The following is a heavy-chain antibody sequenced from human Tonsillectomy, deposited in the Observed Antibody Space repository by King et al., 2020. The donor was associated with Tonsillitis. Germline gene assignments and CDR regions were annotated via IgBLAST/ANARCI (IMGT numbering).Heavy chain of an antibody. CDR2: IMPIFGRP. CDR1: GGTFSSYA. CDR3: ASKIESLTVTSLHY. Sequence: QLVQSGAEVKKPGSSVRVSCKASGGTFSSYAFSWVRQAPGQGLEWMGGIMPIFGRPSYPQRFQGRVTTTADKSTNTVYMYLSSLRSEDTAVYYCASKIESLTVTSLHYWGQGTLVTVSS. V-gene: IGHV1-69*14. D-gene: IGHD4-11*01. J-gene: IGHJ4*02.